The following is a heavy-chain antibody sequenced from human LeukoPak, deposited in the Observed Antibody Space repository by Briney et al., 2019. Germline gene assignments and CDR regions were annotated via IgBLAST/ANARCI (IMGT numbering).Heavy chain of an antibody. D-gene: IGHD2-15*01. CDR2: INHSGST. CDR1: GGSFSGYY. CDR3: ATPFGVVVQAFDY. J-gene: IGHJ4*02. V-gene: IGHV4-34*01. Sequence: SETLSLTCAVYGGSFSGYYWGWIRQPPGKGLEWIGEINHSGSTNYNPSLKSRVTISVDTSKNQFSLKLSSVTAADTAVYYCATPFGVVVQAFDYWGQGTLVTVSS.